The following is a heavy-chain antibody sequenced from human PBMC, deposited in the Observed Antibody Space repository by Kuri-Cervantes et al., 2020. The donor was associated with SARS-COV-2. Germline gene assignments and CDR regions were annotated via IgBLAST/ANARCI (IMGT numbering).Heavy chain of an antibody. CDR3: ARDLMTTVTTGAFYI. CDR1: GGTFSSYA. Sequence: ASVKVSCKASGGTFSSYAISWVRQAPGQGLEWMGWINPNSGGTNYAQKFQGRVTMTRDTSISTAYMELSRLRSDDTAVYYCARDLMTTVTTGAFYIWGQGTMVTVSS. J-gene: IGHJ3*02. V-gene: IGHV1-2*02. CDR2: INPNSGGT. D-gene: IGHD4-17*01.